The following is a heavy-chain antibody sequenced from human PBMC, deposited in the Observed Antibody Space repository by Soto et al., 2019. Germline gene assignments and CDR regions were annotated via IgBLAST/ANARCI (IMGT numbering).Heavy chain of an antibody. D-gene: IGHD3-9*01. J-gene: IGHJ4*02. CDR1: GGSFSGYY. V-gene: IGHV4-34*01. CDR2: TNHSGST. Sequence: SEPLSLTWAVYGGSFSGYYWSWIRQPPGKGLEWIGETNHSGSTNYNPSLKSRVTISVDTSKNQFSLKLSSVTAADTAVYYCARGCDILTGGTHRGAYYFDYWGQGTLVTVSS. CDR3: ARGCDILTGGTHRGAYYFDY.